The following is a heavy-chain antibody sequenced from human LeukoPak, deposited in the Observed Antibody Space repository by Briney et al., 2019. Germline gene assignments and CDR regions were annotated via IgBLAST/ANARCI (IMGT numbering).Heavy chain of an antibody. Sequence: PSETLSLTCAVYGGSFSGYYWTWIRQPPGKGLEWIGEINHSGSTTYNPSLKSRVTISVDTSKNQFSLKLSSVTAADTAVYYCARGPPHSSEVVTAMMADYYYYYGMDVWGQGTTVTVSS. CDR1: GGSFSGYY. CDR2: INHSGST. D-gene: IGHD2-21*02. CDR3: ARGPPHSSEVVTAMMADYYYYYGMDV. V-gene: IGHV4-34*01. J-gene: IGHJ6*02.